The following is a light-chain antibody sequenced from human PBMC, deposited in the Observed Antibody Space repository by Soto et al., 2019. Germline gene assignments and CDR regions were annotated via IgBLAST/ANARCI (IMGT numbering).Light chain of an antibody. CDR1: QRVTRTY. Sequence: EIVLTQSPGTLTLSPGERATLSCRASQRVTRTYLAWYQQKPGQAPRLLIYGPSSRSTGIPVRFSGSGSGTDITVTIGRLELEDSAVYCCQQYISSHSFDGGTQVEIK. J-gene: IGKJ4*01. V-gene: IGKV3-20*01. CDR2: GPS. CDR3: QQYISSHS.